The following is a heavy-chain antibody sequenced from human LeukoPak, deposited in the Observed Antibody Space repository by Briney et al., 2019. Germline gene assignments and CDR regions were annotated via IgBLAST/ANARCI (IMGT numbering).Heavy chain of an antibody. D-gene: IGHD3-16*01. Sequence: GGSLRLSCAASGFTFSSYSMNWVRQAPGKGLEWVSSISSSSSYIYYADSVKGRFTISRDNAKNSLYLQMNSLRAEDTAVYYCARARGEVPKLIGYWGQGTLVTVSS. CDR2: ISSSSSYI. J-gene: IGHJ4*02. CDR3: ARARGEVPKLIGY. V-gene: IGHV3-21*01. CDR1: GFTFSSYS.